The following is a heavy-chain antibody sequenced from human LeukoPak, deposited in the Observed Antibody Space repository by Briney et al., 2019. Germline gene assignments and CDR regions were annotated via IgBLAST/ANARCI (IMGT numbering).Heavy chain of an antibody. CDR2: ISAYNGNT. CDR3: ARGITGTTPDYDYYYYMDV. CDR1: GYTFTSYG. Sequence: ASVKVSCKASGYTFTSYGISWVRQAPEQGLEWMGWISAYNGNTNYAQKLQGRVTMTTDTSTSTAYMELRSLRSDDTAVYYCARGITGTTPDYDYYYYMDVWGKGTTVTVSS. V-gene: IGHV1-18*01. D-gene: IGHD1-7*01. J-gene: IGHJ6*03.